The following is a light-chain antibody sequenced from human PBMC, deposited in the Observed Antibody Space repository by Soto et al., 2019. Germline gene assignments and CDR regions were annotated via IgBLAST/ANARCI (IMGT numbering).Light chain of an antibody. J-gene: IGKJ2*01. Sequence: EIVMTQSPPSLTVTPGEPASISCRSSQRRLHSNGNIFLDWYLKKAGQSPQLLIYLGSNRASGVTERVSGSGAGTDFTLKISRVEAEDVGVYYCMQALQTPYTFCQGTKLEIK. CDR3: MQALQTPYT. CDR1: QRRLHSNGNIF. CDR2: LGS. V-gene: IGKV2-28*01.